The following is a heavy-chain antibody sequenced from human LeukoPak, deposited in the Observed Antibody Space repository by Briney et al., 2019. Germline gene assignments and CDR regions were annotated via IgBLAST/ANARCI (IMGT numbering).Heavy chain of an antibody. CDR3: ARGGVVGATFDFDY. CDR1: GGSISSYY. CDR2: IYYSGST. J-gene: IGHJ4*02. D-gene: IGHD1-26*01. Sequence: ASETLSLTCTVSGGSISSYYWSWIRQPPGKGLEWIGYIYYSGSTNYNPSLKSRVTISVDTSKNQFSLKLSSVTAADTAVYYCARGGVVGATFDFDYWGQGTLVTVSS. V-gene: IGHV4-59*01.